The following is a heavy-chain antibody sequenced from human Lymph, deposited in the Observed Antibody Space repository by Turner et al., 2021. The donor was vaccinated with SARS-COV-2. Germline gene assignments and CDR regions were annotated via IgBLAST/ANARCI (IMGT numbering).Heavy chain of an antibody. CDR2: ISGSGGDT. V-gene: IGHV3-23*01. D-gene: IGHD3-22*01. Sequence: EVQLLESGGGLVQPGGSLRLSCAASGFTFSSYAMSCVRQAPGEGLEGVSAISGSGGDTYYADSVKGRFTISRDKSKNTLYLQMNSLRAEDTAVYYCAKGVRGAMIVVVIPYFDYWGQGTLVTVSS. J-gene: IGHJ4*02. CDR1: GFTFSSYA. CDR3: AKGVRGAMIVVVIPYFDY.